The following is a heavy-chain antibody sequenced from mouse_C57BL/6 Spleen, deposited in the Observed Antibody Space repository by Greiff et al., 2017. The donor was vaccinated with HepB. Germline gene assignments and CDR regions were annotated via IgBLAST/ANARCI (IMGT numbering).Heavy chain of an antibody. D-gene: IGHD4-1*01. V-gene: IGHV7-3*01. J-gene: IGHJ2*01. Sequence: EVQLVESGGDLVQPGGSLSLSCAASGFTFTDYYMSWVRQPPGKALEWLGFIRNKANGYTTEYSASVKGRFTISRDNSQSILYLQMNALRAEDSATYYCARYGTGYYFDYWGQGTTLTVSS. CDR3: ARYGTGYYFDY. CDR2: IRNKANGYTT. CDR1: GFTFTDYY.